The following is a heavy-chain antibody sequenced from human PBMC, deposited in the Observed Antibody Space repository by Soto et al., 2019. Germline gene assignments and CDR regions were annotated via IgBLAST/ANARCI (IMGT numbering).Heavy chain of an antibody. D-gene: IGHD2-2*01. Sequence: GGSLRLSXAASGFTFSTYAMNWVRQAPGKGLEWVSAISANGAYTYYADSVKGRFTVSRDNSVNALYLQMNSLRAEDTAVYYCATLTYCSSASCPNYYYVMDVWGQGTTVTVSS. CDR2: ISANGAYT. CDR1: GFTFSTYA. J-gene: IGHJ6*02. CDR3: ATLTYCSSASCPNYYYVMDV. V-gene: IGHV3-23*01.